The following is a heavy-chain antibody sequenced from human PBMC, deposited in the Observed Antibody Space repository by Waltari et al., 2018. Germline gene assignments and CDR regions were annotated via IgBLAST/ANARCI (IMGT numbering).Heavy chain of an antibody. J-gene: IGHJ5*02. CDR2: VYTRGST. CDR1: GGSISGYY. D-gene: IGHD1-26*01. Sequence: QVQLQASGPGLVKPSETLSLTCTVSGGSISGYYWNWIRQPAGKGLEWIGRVYTRGSTNYNPSLKSRVTMSVDTSKNQFSLKLSSVTAADTAVYFCAREIDRGPGRWFDPWGQGTLVTVSS. V-gene: IGHV4-4*07. CDR3: AREIDRGPGRWFDP.